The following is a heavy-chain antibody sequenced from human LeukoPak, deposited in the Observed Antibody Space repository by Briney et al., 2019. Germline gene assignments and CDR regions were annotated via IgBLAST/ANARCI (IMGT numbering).Heavy chain of an antibody. J-gene: IGHJ4*02. CDR1: GFTFGKYA. V-gene: IGHV3-23*01. CDR3: AKGSSSSRPYYFDY. CDR2: ITSSGGDS. Sequence: CGSLRLSSTASGFTFGKYAMSWVRQGPGKGLEWVSAITSSGGDSYHADSVKGRFTISRDNSKDTLYLQMDSLRAEDTAVYYCAKGSSSSRPYYFDYWGPGTPVTVSS. D-gene: IGHD6-6*01.